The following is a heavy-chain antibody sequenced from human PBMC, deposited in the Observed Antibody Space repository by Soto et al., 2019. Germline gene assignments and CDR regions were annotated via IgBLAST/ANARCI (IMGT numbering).Heavy chain of an antibody. D-gene: IGHD3-16*01. CDR2: ISYDGSNK. CDR3: AKDGAD. V-gene: IGHV3-30-3*01. CDR1: GFTFSNYV. Sequence: QVQLVESGGGVVQPGRSLRLSCAASGFTFSNYVVHWVRQAPGKGLEWVAVISYDGSNKDYADSVKGRFTISRDNSKNTLYLQMNSLRVEDKAVYYCAKDGADWGQGTLVTVSS. J-gene: IGHJ4*02.